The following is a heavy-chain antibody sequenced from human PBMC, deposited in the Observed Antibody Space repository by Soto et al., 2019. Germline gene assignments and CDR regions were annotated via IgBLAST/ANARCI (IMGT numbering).Heavy chain of an antibody. Sequence: GGSLRLSCAASGFTFSSYAMSWVRQAPGKGLEWVSAISGSGGSTYYADSVRGRFTISRDNSKNTLYLQMNSLRAEDTAVYYCAKAFVRYGSSTSCYGTFDYWGQGTLVTVSS. CDR2: ISGSGGST. D-gene: IGHD2-2*01. J-gene: IGHJ4*02. V-gene: IGHV3-23*01. CDR1: GFTFSSYA. CDR3: AKAFVRYGSSTSCYGTFDY.